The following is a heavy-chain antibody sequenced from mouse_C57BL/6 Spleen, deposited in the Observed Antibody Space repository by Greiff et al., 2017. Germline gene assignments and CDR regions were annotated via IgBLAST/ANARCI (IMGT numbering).Heavy chain of an antibody. Sequence: VMLVESGPELVKPGASVKISCKASGYAFSSSWMNWVKQRPGKGLEWIGRIYPGAGDTNYNGKFKGKATLTADKSSSTAYMQLSSLTSEDSAVYFCASIEDGYYFDYWGQGTTLTVSS. CDR1: GYAFSSSW. D-gene: IGHD2-3*01. CDR3: ASIEDGYYFDY. CDR2: IYPGAGDT. V-gene: IGHV1-82*01. J-gene: IGHJ2*01.